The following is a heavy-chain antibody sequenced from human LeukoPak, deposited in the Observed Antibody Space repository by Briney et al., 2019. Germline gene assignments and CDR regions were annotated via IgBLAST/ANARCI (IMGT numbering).Heavy chain of an antibody. V-gene: IGHV3-23*01. CDR2: ISSGSSST. Sequence: HPGGSLRLSCAASGFTFNGSVMHWVRQAPGKGLEWVSTISSGSSSTYYGDSVKGRFTISRDNSKNTLYLQMNSLRAEDTAVYYCARVDSSGYYYYFDYWGQGTLVTVSS. CDR1: GFTFNGSV. CDR3: ARVDSSGYYYYFDY. J-gene: IGHJ4*02. D-gene: IGHD3-22*01.